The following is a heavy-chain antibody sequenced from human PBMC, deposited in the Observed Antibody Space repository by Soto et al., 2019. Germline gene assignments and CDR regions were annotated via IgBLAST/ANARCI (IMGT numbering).Heavy chain of an antibody. V-gene: IGHV4-31*03. CDR3: ASARFGEGYFDY. J-gene: IGHJ4*02. D-gene: IGHD3-10*01. CDR1: GGSISSGGYY. Sequence: SETLSLTCTVSGGSISSGGYYWSWIRQHPGKGLEWIGYIYYSGSTYYNPSLKSRVTISVDTSKNQFSLKLSSVTAADTAVYYCASARFGEGYFDYWGQGTLVTVSS. CDR2: IYYSGST.